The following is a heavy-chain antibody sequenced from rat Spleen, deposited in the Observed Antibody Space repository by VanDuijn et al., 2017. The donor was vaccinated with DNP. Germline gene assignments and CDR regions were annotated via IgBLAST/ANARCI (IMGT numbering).Heavy chain of an antibody. CDR1: GFTFSDYN. Sequence: EVQLVESGGGLVQPGRSMKLSCAASGFTFSDYNMAWVRQAPKKGLEWVATISYDGGSTFYRDSVRGRFTISRDNAKSTLYLQMDSLRSEDTATYYCAYGGYWGQGVMVTVSS. V-gene: IGHV5-7*01. D-gene: IGHD1-11*01. CDR2: ISYDGGST. J-gene: IGHJ2*01. CDR3: AYGGY.